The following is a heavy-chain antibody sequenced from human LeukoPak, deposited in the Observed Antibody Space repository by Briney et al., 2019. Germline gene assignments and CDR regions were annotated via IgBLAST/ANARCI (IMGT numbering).Heavy chain of an antibody. CDR2: ISYDGSNK. Sequence: GRSLRLSCAASGFTLSSYGMHWVRQAPGKGLEWVAVISYDGSNKYYADSVKGRFTISRDNSKNTLYLQMNSLRAEDTAVYYCAKNSPYSSGDYFDYWGQGTLVTVSS. CDR3: AKNSPYSSGDYFDY. CDR1: GFTLSSYG. V-gene: IGHV3-30*18. D-gene: IGHD6-19*01. J-gene: IGHJ4*02.